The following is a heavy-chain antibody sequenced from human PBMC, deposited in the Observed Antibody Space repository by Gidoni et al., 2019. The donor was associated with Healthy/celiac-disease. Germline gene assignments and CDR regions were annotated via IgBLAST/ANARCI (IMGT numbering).Heavy chain of an antibody. D-gene: IGHD5-12*01. CDR2: ISGSGGST. CDR1: GFTFSCYA. Sequence: EVQLLESGGGLVQPGGSLRLSCAASGFTFSCYAMSWVRQAPGKGMEWVSAISGSGGSTYYADSVKGRFTISRDNSKNTLYLQMNSLRAEDTAVYYCAKDRRDGYNYEVGSVDYWGQGTLVTVSS. V-gene: IGHV3-23*01. J-gene: IGHJ4*02. CDR3: AKDRRDGYNYEVGSVDY.